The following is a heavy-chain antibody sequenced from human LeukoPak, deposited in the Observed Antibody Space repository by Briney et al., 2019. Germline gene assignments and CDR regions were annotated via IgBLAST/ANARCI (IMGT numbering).Heavy chain of an antibody. J-gene: IGHJ4*02. D-gene: IGHD6-6*01. CDR2: IIPIFGTA. Sequence: SVKVSCKAPGGTFSSYAISWVRQAPGQGLEWMGGIIPIFGTANYAQKFQGRVTITADESTSTAYMELSSLRSEDTAVYYCARDHKGIAARHFDYWGQGTLVTVSS. CDR1: GGTFSSYA. V-gene: IGHV1-69*13. CDR3: ARDHKGIAARHFDY.